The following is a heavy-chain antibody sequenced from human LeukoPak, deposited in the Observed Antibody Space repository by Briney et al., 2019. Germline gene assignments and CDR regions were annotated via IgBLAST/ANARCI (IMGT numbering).Heavy chain of an antibody. CDR1: GFTFSSYG. Sequence: GGSLRLSCAASGFTFSSYGMHWVRQAPGKGLEWVAVISYDGSNKYYADSVKGRFTISRDNSKNTLYLQMNSLRAEDTAVYYCAKSFKSSGWYLGYYYYGMDVWGQGTTVTVSS. V-gene: IGHV3-30*18. J-gene: IGHJ6*02. CDR2: ISYDGSNK. CDR3: AKSFKSSGWYLGYYYYGMDV. D-gene: IGHD6-19*01.